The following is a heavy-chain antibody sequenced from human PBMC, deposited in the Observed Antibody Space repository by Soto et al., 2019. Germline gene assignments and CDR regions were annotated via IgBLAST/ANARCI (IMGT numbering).Heavy chain of an antibody. V-gene: IGHV1-18*01. Sequence: ASVKVSCKASGYTFTSYGISWVRQAPGQGLEWMGWISAYNGNTNYAQKLQGRVTMTTDTSTSTAYMELRSLRSDDTAVYYCARDEYHITMIVVVMDVWGQGTTVTVSS. CDR3: ARDEYHITMIVVVMDV. CDR1: GYTFTSYG. D-gene: IGHD3-22*01. CDR2: ISAYNGNT. J-gene: IGHJ6*02.